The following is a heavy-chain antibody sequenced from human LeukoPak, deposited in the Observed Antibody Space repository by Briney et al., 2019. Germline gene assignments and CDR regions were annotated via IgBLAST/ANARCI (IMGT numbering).Heavy chain of an antibody. D-gene: IGHD2/OR15-2a*01. J-gene: IGHJ5*02. CDR3: ARHRAPTVIVWFDP. CDR2: INNDGSST. V-gene: IGHV3-74*01. CDR1: GFTFSSYW. Sequence: PGGSLRLSCAASGFTFSSYWMHWVRQAPGKGLVWVSHINNDGSSTTYADSVEGRFATSRDNAKNTLYLQMNSLRVEDTAVYYCARHRAPTVIVWFDPWGQGTLVTVSS.